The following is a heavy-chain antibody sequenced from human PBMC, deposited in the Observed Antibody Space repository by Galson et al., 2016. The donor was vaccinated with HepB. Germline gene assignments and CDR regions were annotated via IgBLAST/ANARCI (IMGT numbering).Heavy chain of an antibody. CDR2: ICSSGST. Sequence: SETLSLTCSVSGGSFSSYYWNWIRQPPGKGLEWIGYICSSGSTNYNPSLKSRVTISADTSKSQFSLKLTSVTSADTAVYYCAREGMYYYDSSGYSQDAFDIWGQGTMVTVSS. CDR3: AREGMYYYDSSGYSQDAFDI. CDR1: GGSFSSYY. D-gene: IGHD3-22*01. V-gene: IGHV4-59*01. J-gene: IGHJ3*02.